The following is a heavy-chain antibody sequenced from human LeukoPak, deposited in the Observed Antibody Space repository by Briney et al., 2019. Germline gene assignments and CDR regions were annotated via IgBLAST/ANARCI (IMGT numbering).Heavy chain of an antibody. CDR3: AKVETSGGANCYALDY. CDR1: GFSFTSYA. CDR2: ISGSDGST. D-gene: IGHD2-2*01. V-gene: IGHV3-23*01. J-gene: IGHJ4*02. Sequence: GGSLRLSCAASGFSFTSYAMSWVRQAPGKGLEWVSAISGSDGSTYYADSVKGRFTISRDDSQNTLYLQMNSLSAEDTAVYYCAKVETSGGANCYALDYWGQGTLVTVSS.